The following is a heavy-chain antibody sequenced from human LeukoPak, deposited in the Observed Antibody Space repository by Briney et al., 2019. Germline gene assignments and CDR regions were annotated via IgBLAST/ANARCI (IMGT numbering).Heavy chain of an antibody. CDR1: GGSISSGSYY. Sequence: SETLSLTCTVSGGSISSGSYYWSWIRQPAGKGLEWIGRIYTSGSTNYNPSLKSRVTISVDTSKNQFSLKLSSVTAADTAVYYCARATMAFDIWGQGTMVTVSS. J-gene: IGHJ3*02. CDR3: ARATMAFDI. CDR2: IYTSGST. D-gene: IGHD3-3*01. V-gene: IGHV4-61*02.